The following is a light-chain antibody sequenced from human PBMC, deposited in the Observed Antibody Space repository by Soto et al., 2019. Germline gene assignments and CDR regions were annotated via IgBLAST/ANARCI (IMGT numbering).Light chain of an antibody. CDR1: SSDIGGYNY. Sequence: QSALPQPPSASGSPGQSVTISFTGTSSDIGGYNYVSWYQQHPGKAPKLMIYEVSKRPSGVPDRFSGSKSGNTASLTVSGLQAEDEADYYCSSYAGNKGVVFGGGTKLTVL. CDR2: EVS. J-gene: IGLJ2*01. V-gene: IGLV2-8*01. CDR3: SSYAGNKGVV.